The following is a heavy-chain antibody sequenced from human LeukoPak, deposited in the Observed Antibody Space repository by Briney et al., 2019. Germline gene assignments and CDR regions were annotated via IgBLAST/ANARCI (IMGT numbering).Heavy chain of an antibody. V-gene: IGHV7-4-1*02. D-gene: IGHD6-19*01. CDR1: GYSFTNYG. CDR3: AGDHRIAVAGTDY. J-gene: IGHJ4*02. CDR2: INTNTGNP. Sequence: ASVKVSCKASGYSFTNYGITWVRQAPGQGLEWMGWINTNTGNPTYAQGFTGRFVFSLDTSVSTAYLQISSLKAEDTAVYYCAGDHRIAVAGTDYWGQGTLVTVSS.